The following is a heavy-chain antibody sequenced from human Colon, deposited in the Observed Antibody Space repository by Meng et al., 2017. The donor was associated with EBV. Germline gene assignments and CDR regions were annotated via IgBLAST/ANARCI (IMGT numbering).Heavy chain of an antibody. V-gene: IGHV4-31*03. CDR1: GGSISSGGYY. J-gene: IGHJ4*02. D-gene: IGHD6-13*01. CDR3: ARGRIIEAAGTVWFAALSV. CDR2: IYYSGST. Sequence: QVQLQESGPGLVKPSQTLSLPCPVSGGSISSGGYYWSWIRQHPGKGLEWIGYIYYSGSTYYNPSLKSRVTISVDTSKNQVSLKLRSVTAADTAVYYCARGRIIEAAGTVWFAALSVWGQGTLVTVSS.